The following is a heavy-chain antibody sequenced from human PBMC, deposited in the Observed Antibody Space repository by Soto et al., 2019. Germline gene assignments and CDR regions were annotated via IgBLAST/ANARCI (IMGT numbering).Heavy chain of an antibody. CDR3: ASNYYDSSGYYYVVDY. CDR1: GGTFSSYA. J-gene: IGHJ4*02. D-gene: IGHD3-22*01. Sequence: GASVKVSCKASGGTFSSYAISWVRQAPGQGLEWMGGIIPIFGTANYAQKFQGRVTITADESTSTAYMELSSLRSEDTAVYYCASNYYDSSGYYYVVDYWGQGTLVTVSS. CDR2: IIPIFGTA. V-gene: IGHV1-69*13.